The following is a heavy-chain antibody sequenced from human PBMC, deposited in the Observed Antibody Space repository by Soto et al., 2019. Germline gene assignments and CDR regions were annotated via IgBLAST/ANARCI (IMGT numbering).Heavy chain of an antibody. CDR1: GGSISSGDYY. J-gene: IGHJ4*02. CDR3: ARYCSGGSCYEGRSSLFDY. D-gene: IGHD2-15*01. Sequence: QVQLQESGPGLVKPSQTLSLTCTVSGGSISSGDYYWSWIRQPPGKGLEWIGYIYYSGSTYYNPSLKSRFTMSVDTSKTQCALKLSSVTAADTAVYYCARYCSGGSCYEGRSSLFDYWGQGTLVTVSS. CDR2: IYYSGST. V-gene: IGHV4-30-4*01.